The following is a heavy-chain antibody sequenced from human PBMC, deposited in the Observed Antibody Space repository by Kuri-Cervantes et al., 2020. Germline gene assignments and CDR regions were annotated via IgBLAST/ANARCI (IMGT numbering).Heavy chain of an antibody. CDR2: IYHSGST. CDR1: GGSISSSNW. D-gene: IGHD1-7*01. J-gene: IGHJ3*02. Sequence: GSLRLSCAVSGGSISSSNWWSWVRQPPGKGLEWIGEIYHSGSTNYNPSLKSRVTISVDKSKNQFSLKLSSVTAADTAVHYCARAKNWNYDDGAFDIWGQGTMVTVSS. V-gene: IGHV4-4*02. CDR3: ARAKNWNYDDGAFDI.